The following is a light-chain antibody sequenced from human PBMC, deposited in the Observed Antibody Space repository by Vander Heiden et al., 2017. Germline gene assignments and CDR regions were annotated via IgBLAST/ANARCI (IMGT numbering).Light chain of an antibody. CDR3: QQYNNWPPLT. Sequence: IVLTQSPATLSVSPGERATLSCRASQSGSSNLAWYQRKPGQAPRLLIYGASTRATGIPARFSGSGSWTEFTLTISSLQSEDFAVYYCQQYNNWPPLTFGGGTKVEIK. CDR1: QSGSSN. V-gene: IGKV3-15*01. J-gene: IGKJ4*01. CDR2: GAS.